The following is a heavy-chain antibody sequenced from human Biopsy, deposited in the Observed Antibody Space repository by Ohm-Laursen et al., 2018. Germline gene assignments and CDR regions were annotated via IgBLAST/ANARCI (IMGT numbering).Heavy chain of an antibody. J-gene: IGHJ6*02. V-gene: IGHV3-9*01. D-gene: IGHD3-3*01. CDR1: GFKFHDYA. Sequence: SLRLSCAASGFKFHDYAMHWVRQVPGKGLEWVAGISWNGPLKFYADSAKGRFTISRDNTKKILFLQMNSLRLEDTAFYYCAKDSFVMEWRGLDVWGQGTTVTVSS. CDR3: AKDSFVMEWRGLDV. CDR2: ISWNGPLK.